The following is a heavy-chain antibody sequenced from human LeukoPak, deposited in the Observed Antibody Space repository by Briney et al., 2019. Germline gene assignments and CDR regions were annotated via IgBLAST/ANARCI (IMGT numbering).Heavy chain of an antibody. V-gene: IGHV4-34*01. J-gene: IGHJ6*03. CDR2: INHSGST. CDR3: ARGKNYDCWSGSNVMADYYYYMDV. CDR1: GGSFSGYY. Sequence: SETLSLTCAVYGGSFSGYYWSWIRQPPGKGLEWIGEINHSGSTNYTPSLNSRVTISVDTSKNQFSLKLSSVTAADTAVYYCARGKNYDCWSGSNVMADYYYYMDVWGKGTTVTVSS. D-gene: IGHD3-3*01.